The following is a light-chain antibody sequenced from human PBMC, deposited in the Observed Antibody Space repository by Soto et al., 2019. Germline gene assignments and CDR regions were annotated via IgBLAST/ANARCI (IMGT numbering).Light chain of an antibody. J-gene: IGLJ7*01. CDR2: SDN. CDR1: NSNIGTNT. Sequence: QSVLTQTPSASGTPGQTVTMSCSGSNSNIGTNTVNWYQQLPGTAPKLLIYSDNQRPSGVPDRFSGSKSGTSASLAISGLQSEDEADYYCAAWDDSLNGVVFGGGTQLTVL. V-gene: IGLV1-44*01. CDR3: AAWDDSLNGVV.